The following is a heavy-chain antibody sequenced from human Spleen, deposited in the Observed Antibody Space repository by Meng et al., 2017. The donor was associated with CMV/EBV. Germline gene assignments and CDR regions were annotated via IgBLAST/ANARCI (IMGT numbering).Heavy chain of an antibody. Sequence: GSLRLSCAASGFTFSSFWMSWVRQAPGEGLEWVANIKQDGNGKYYADSVKGRFTIYRDNARNSLFLQMDSLRAEDTALYYCARNDYWGQGTLVTVSS. CDR2: IKQDGNGK. J-gene: IGHJ4*02. CDR3: ARNDY. CDR1: GFTFSSFW. V-gene: IGHV3-7*01.